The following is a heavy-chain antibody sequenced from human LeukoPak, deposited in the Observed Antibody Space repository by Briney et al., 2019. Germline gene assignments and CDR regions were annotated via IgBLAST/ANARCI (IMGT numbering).Heavy chain of an antibody. CDR1: GGTFSSYA. V-gene: IGHV1-69*04. CDR2: IIPILGIA. J-gene: IGHJ4*02. D-gene: IGHD6-13*01. CDR3: ARDRDGRSCYGSAFCC. Sequence: SVKVSCKASGGTFSSYAISWVRQAPGQGLEWMGRIIPILGIANYAQKFQGRATITADKSTRTAYMSLSTLNSEDTAVYYCARDRDGRSCYGSAFCCWGTGVLVTV.